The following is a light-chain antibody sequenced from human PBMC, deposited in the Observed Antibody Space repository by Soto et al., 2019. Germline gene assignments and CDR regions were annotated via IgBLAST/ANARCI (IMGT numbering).Light chain of an antibody. CDR1: SNDIGSYNL. CDR2: EDT. V-gene: IGLV2-23*02. Sequence: QSVLTQPASVSGSPGQSVTISCIGTSNDIGSYNLVSWYQQHPGKVPKLIIFEDTERPSGISNRFSASKSGNTASLTISGLXAEDEAEYYCCSYAGSRAFEIFGGGTKVTVL. CDR3: CSYAGSRAFEI. J-gene: IGLJ2*01.